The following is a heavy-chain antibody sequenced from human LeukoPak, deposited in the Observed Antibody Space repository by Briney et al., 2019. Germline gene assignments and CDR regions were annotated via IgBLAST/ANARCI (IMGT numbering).Heavy chain of an antibody. D-gene: IGHD2-21*02. CDR3: TSWGDTTAEYFQR. CDR2: INKDGGEK. J-gene: IGHJ1*01. CDR1: GFTFSSYW. Sequence: GGSLRLSCAASGFTFSSYWMSWVRQAPGKGLEWVANINKDGGEKYYVDSVKGRFTISSDNAQNSMYLQMNSLRVEDTAVYYCTSWGDTTAEYFQRWGQGTLVTVSS. V-gene: IGHV3-7*01.